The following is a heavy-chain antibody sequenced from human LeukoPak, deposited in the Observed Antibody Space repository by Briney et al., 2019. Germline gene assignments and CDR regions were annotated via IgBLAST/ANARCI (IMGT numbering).Heavy chain of an antibody. CDR1: GFTFSSYW. Sequence: GGSLRLSCAASGFTFSSYWMSWVRQASGKGLEWVANIKQDGSEKYYVDSVKGRFTISRDNAKNSLYLQMNSLRAEDTAVYYCARGDNIVLMVYAPTLWGQGTLVTVSS. CDR3: ARGDNIVLMVYAPTL. D-gene: IGHD2-8*01. J-gene: IGHJ4*02. V-gene: IGHV3-7*01. CDR2: IKQDGSEK.